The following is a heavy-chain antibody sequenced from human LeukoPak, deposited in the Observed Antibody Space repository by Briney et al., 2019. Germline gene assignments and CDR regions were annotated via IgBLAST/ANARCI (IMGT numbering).Heavy chain of an antibody. CDR2: ISRDGTTA. Sequence: GGSLRLSCAASGFTFSTYWMHWVRQTPGKGLVWVSRISRDGTTATYADSVKGRFTISRDNAKNTLYLEMNSLRAEDTAVYFCARDGVGASHDYWGQGTLVTVSS. CDR1: GFTFSTYW. V-gene: IGHV3-74*01. J-gene: IGHJ4*02. CDR3: ARDGVGASHDY. D-gene: IGHD1-26*01.